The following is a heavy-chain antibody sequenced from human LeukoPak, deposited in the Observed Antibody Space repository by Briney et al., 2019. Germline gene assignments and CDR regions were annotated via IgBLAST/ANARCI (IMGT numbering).Heavy chain of an antibody. CDR1: GWSFNDYY. CDR3: ARRYDWNYVYFDY. CDR2: IYYSGST. V-gene: IGHV4-39*01. J-gene: IGHJ4*02. Sequence: KPSETLSLTCAVYGWSFNDYYWDWIRQPPGKGLEWIGSIYYSGSTYYNPSLKSRVTISVDTPENQFSLKLSSVTAADTAVYYCARRYDWNYVYFDYWGQGTLVTVSS. D-gene: IGHD1-7*01.